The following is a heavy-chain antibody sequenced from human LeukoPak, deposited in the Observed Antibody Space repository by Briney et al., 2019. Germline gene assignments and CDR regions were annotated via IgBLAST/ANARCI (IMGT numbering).Heavy chain of an antibody. CDR3: AKDIVEAVAGTFNYYYYYYMDV. V-gene: IGHV3-43D*03. Sequence: GGSLRLSCAASGFTFDDYAMHWVRQAPGKGLEWVSLISWDGGSTYYADSVKGRFTISRDNSKNSLYLQMNSLRAEGTALYYCAKDIVEAVAGTFNYYYYYYMDVWGKGTTVTVSS. D-gene: IGHD6-19*01. CDR2: ISWDGGST. CDR1: GFTFDDYA. J-gene: IGHJ6*03.